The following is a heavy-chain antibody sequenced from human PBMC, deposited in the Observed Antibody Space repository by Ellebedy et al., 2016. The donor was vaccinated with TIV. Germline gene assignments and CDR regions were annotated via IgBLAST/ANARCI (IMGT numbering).Heavy chain of an antibody. D-gene: IGHD3-10*01. J-gene: IGHJ3*02. CDR1: GFTFTSSA. V-gene: IGHV1-58*02. CDR3: ARDVPEYGSGSAFDI. CDR2: IVVGSGNT. Sequence: AASVKVSCKASGFTFTSSAMQWVRQARGQRLEWIGWIVVGSGNTNYAQKFQERVTITRDMSTSTAYMELSSLRSEDTAVYYCARDVPEYGSGSAFDIWGQGTMVTVSS.